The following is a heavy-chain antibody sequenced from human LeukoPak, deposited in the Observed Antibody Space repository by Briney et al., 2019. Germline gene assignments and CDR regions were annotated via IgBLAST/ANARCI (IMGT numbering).Heavy chain of an antibody. CDR1: GFIFRNYA. Sequence: AGGSLRLSCVASGFIFRNYAMSWVRQAPGEGLEWVSGISDNGGGTYYADSLKGRFTISRDNSKNVLYLQMNSLRAEDTAVYYCAKESGALGAPLYDYWGRGILVTASS. D-gene: IGHD4/OR15-4a*01. CDR3: AKESGALGAPLYDY. J-gene: IGHJ4*02. CDR2: ISDNGGGT. V-gene: IGHV3-23*01.